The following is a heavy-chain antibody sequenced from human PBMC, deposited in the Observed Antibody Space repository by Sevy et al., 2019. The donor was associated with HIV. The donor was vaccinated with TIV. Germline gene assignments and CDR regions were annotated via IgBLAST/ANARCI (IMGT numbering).Heavy chain of an antibody. J-gene: IGHJ3*01. Sequence: GGSLRLSCAASGFPFSDAWMNWVRQAPGKGLEWVGLIKNENEGGTTDYAEPVKGRFTISRDDSKNTLFLQMSSLKTEDTAIYCTTDWGSGTTWVRAFDLWGQGTMVTVSS. V-gene: IGHV3-15*01. D-gene: IGHD1-7*01. CDR1: GFPFSDAW. CDR3: TTDWGSGTTWVRAFDL. CDR2: IKNENEGGTT.